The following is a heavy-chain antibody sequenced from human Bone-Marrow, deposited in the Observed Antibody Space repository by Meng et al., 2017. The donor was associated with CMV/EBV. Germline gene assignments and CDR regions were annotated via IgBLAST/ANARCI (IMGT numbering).Heavy chain of an antibody. CDR3: AKTGDFTGFDY. CDR1: GDSVSANSAV. V-gene: IGHV6-1*01. D-gene: IGHD7-27*01. CDR2: TYYRSKWYN. J-gene: IGHJ4*02. Sequence: TLSLTCVISGDSVSANSAVWNWIRQSPSRGLEWLGRTYYRSKWYNDYAVSVKSRITINPDTSKNQFSLQLNSVTPEDTAVYYCAKTGDFTGFDYWGQGTLVTVSS.